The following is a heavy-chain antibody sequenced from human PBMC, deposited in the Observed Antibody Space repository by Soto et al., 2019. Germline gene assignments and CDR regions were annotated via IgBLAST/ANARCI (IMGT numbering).Heavy chain of an antibody. V-gene: IGHV3-7*03. CDR2: IKQDGSEK. Sequence: GGSLRLSCAASGFTFSSYWMSWVHQAPGKGLEWVANIKQDGSEKYYVDSVKGRFTISRDNAKNSLYLQMNSLRAEDTAVYYCARVDRGSGWYRGAFDIWGQGTMVTVSS. CDR3: ARVDRGSGWYRGAFDI. J-gene: IGHJ3*02. CDR1: GFTFSSYW. D-gene: IGHD6-19*01.